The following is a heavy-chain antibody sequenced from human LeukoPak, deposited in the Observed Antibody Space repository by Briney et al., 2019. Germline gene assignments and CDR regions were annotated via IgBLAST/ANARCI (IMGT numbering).Heavy chain of an antibody. D-gene: IGHD3-10*01. V-gene: IGHV3-72*01. CDR2: SRNKANSYTT. CDR3: TAGRGFRGIFYFDY. Sequence: GGSLRLSCVASGFTFSDHYMAWVRQAPGKGLERVGRSRNKANSYTTEYAASVKGRFTVSRDDSKNSLYLEMNSLKTEDTAVYYCTAGRGFRGIFYFDYWGQGTLVTVSS. J-gene: IGHJ4*02. CDR1: GFTFSDHY.